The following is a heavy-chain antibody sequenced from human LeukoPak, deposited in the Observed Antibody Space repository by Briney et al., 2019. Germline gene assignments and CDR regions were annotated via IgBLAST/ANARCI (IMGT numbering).Heavy chain of an antibody. Sequence: GGSLRLSCTASGFTFSSYAMNWVRQAPGKGLEWVSGIGAGGTFTYYADSVKGRFTISRHNSKNTLYLQMNSLRAEDTAVYYCAREVGGSAFDIWGQGTMVTVSS. J-gene: IGHJ3*02. CDR3: AREVGGSAFDI. CDR1: GFTFSSYA. CDR2: IGAGGTFT. D-gene: IGHD3-16*01. V-gene: IGHV3-23*01.